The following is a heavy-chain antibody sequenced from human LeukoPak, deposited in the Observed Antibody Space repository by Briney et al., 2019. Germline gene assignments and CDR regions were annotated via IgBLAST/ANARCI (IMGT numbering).Heavy chain of an antibody. CDR3: ATPGYSVYELHDAFDI. J-gene: IGHJ3*02. D-gene: IGHD5/OR15-5a*01. CDR2: FDPEDGET. CDR1: GYTLTELS. V-gene: IGHV1-24*01. Sequence: ASVKLSCKVSGYTLTELSMHWVRQAPGKGLEWMGGFDPEDGETIYAQKFQGRVTMTEDTSTDTAYMELSSLRSEDTAVYYCATPGYSVYELHDAFDIWGQGTMVTVSS.